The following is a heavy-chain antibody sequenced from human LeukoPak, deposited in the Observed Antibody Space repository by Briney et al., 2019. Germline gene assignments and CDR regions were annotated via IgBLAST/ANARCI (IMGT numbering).Heavy chain of an antibody. CDR1: GYTFTSYD. CDR2: MNPNSGNT. J-gene: IGHJ3*02. V-gene: IGHV1-8*01. CDR3: ARLVAAAGTDDAFDI. Sequence: GASVKVSYKASGYTFTSYDINWVRQATGQGLEWMGWMNPNSGNTGYAQKFQGRVTMTRNTSISTAYMELSSLRSEDTAVYYCARLVAAAGTDDAFDIWGQGTMVTVSS. D-gene: IGHD6-13*01.